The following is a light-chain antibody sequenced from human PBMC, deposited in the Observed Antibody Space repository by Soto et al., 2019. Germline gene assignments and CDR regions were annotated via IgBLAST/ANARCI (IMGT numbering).Light chain of an antibody. Sequence: EIVLTQSPGTLSLSPGEIATLSCRASQRVSSSYLAWYQQKPGQAPRLLIYGASSRATGIPDRFSGSGSGTDFTLTISRQEPEDFAVYYCQKYGSSWRYTFGQGTKLEIK. CDR1: QRVSSSY. J-gene: IGKJ2*01. CDR2: GAS. CDR3: QKYGSSWRYT. V-gene: IGKV3-20*01.